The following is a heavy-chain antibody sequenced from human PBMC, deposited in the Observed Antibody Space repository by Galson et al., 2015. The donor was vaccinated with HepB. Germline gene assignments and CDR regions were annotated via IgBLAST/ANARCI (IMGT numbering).Heavy chain of an antibody. V-gene: IGHV4-39*01. CDR2: IYYSGST. CDR1: GGSISSSSYY. CDR3: ARNDYGDPWVDY. Sequence: ETLSLTCTVSGGSISSSSYYWGWIRQPPGKGLEWIGSIYYSGSTYYNPSLKSRVTISVDTSKNQFSLKLSSVTAADTAVYYCARNDYGDPWVDYWGQGTLVTVSS. J-gene: IGHJ4*02. D-gene: IGHD4-17*01.